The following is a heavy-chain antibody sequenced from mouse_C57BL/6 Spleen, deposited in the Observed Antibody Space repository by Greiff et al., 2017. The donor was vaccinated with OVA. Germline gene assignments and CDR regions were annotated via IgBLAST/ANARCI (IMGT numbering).Heavy chain of an antibody. CDR2: IHPNSGST. CDR3: AREGSYGSSPSFAY. V-gene: IGHV1-64*01. D-gene: IGHD1-1*01. Sequence: QVQLQQPGAELVKPGASVKLSCKASGYTFTSYWMHWVKQRPGQGLEWIGMIHPNSGSTNYNEKFKSKATLTVDKSSSTAYMQLSSLTSEDSAVYYCAREGSYGSSPSFAYWGQGTLVTVSA. CDR1: GYTFTSYW. J-gene: IGHJ3*01.